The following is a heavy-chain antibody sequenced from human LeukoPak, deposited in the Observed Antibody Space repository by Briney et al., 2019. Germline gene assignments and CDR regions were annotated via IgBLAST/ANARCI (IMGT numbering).Heavy chain of an antibody. CDR1: GFTFDDYA. V-gene: IGHV3-9*01. D-gene: IGHD3-22*01. Sequence: GGSLRLSCAASGFTFDDYAMHWARQAPGKGLEWVSGISWNSGSIGYADSVKGRFTISRDNSKNTLYLQMNSLRAEDTAVYYCANLLDYYDSSGYDYWGQGTLVTVSS. J-gene: IGHJ4*02. CDR3: ANLLDYYDSSGYDY. CDR2: ISWNSGSI.